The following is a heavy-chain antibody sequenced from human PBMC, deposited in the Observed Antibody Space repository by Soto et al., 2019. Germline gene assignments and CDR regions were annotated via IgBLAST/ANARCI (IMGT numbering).Heavy chain of an antibody. J-gene: IGHJ6*03. CDR2: ISWNSGSI. CDR3: AKDISSSSDYYYYMDV. V-gene: IGHV3-9*01. Sequence: GGSLRLSCAASGFTFDDYAMHWVRQAPGKGLEWVSGISWNSGSIGYADSVKGRFTISRDNAKNSLYLQMNSLRAEDTALYYCAKDISSSSDYYYYMDVWGKGTTVTVSS. CDR1: GFTFDDYA. D-gene: IGHD6-6*01.